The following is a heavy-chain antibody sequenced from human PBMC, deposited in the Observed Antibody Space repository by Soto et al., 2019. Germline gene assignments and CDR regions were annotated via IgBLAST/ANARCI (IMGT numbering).Heavy chain of an antibody. D-gene: IGHD2-2*01. J-gene: IGHJ4*02. CDR2: XXPXSXXX. CDR3: ARAEPDQHFGY. Sequence: ASVKVSCKASGYIFTGYYMHWVRQAPGQGLEWXGXXXPXSXXXNXXXXFQGWVTMTRDTSISTLYMELSSLTSEDTAVYFCARAEPDQHFGYWGQGTQVTVSS. CDR1: GYIFTGYY. V-gene: IGHV1-2*04.